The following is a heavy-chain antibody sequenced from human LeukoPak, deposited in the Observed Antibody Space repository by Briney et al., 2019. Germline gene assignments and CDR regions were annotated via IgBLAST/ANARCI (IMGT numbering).Heavy chain of an antibody. CDR1: GFTLRRFE. D-gene: IGHD3-22*01. J-gene: IGHJ4*02. CDR2: IGTIGSPI. CDR3: ASFYDSSGRDY. V-gene: IGHV3-48*03. Sequence: PGGSLRLCCAASGFTLRRFEMNWVRQAPGKGLGWLSYIGTIGSPIYYADSVKGRFTISRDNARNSLWLQMNSLRVEDTADYYCASFYDSSGRDYWGQGTLVTVSS.